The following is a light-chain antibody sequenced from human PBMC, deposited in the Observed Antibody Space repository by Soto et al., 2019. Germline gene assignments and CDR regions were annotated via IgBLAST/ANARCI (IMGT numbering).Light chain of an antibody. J-gene: IGLJ2*01. CDR3: NSYTSSSTLA. CDR1: SSDVGAYNY. CDR2: EVN. Sequence: QSVLTQPASVSGSPGQSITISCTGTSSDVGAYNYVSWYQQHPGKAPKLMIYEVNNRPSGVSNRFSGSKSGNTASLTISGLQAXDEADYYCNSYTSSSTLAFGGGTKLTVL. V-gene: IGLV2-14*01.